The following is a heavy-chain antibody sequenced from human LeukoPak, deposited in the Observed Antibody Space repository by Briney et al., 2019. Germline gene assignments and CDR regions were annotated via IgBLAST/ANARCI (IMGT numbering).Heavy chain of an antibody. V-gene: IGHV5-51*01. D-gene: IGHD6-13*01. CDR3: ARRDRTLLLLAAADAFDI. Sequence: GESLKIYCKGSGYSFTSYWIGWVRQMPGKGLEWMGIIYPGDSDTRYSPSFQGQVTISADKSISTAYLQWSSLKASDTAMYYCARRDRTLLLLAAADAFDIWGQGTMVTVSS. CDR2: IYPGDSDT. J-gene: IGHJ3*02. CDR1: GYSFTSYW.